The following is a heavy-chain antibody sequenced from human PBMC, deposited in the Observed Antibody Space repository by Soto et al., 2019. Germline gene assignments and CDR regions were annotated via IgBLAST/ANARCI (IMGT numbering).Heavy chain of an antibody. J-gene: IGHJ4*02. CDR2: IKSDGSYT. Sequence: EVHLVESGGGLVQPGGSLRLSCAASGFTFSNYWMHWVRQAPGKGLVWVSRIKSDGSYTNYADSVKGRFTISRDNAESTLYLQMNRLRAEDTAVYFCATGDCGYLRTGYWGQGTLVTVSS. D-gene: IGHD5-12*01. CDR3: ATGDCGYLRTGY. V-gene: IGHV3-74*01. CDR1: GFTFSNYW.